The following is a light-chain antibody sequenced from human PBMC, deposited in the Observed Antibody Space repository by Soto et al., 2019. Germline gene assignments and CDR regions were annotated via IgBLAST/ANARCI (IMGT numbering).Light chain of an antibody. Sequence: DIQMAQSPSTLSASVGDRVTITCRASQNIDSRLAWYQQKPGKAPKHLVYDASTLESGVTSTFSGSGSGTDFTLTNTKLHPEDFATYHCQQYNSFSLFTFGPGTKV. V-gene: IGKV1-5*01. CDR1: QNIDSR. CDR3: QQYNSFSLFT. J-gene: IGKJ3*01. CDR2: DAS.